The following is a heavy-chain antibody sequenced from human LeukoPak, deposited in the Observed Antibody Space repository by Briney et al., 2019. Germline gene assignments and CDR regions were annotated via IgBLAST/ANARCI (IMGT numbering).Heavy chain of an antibody. CDR1: GGSISSSSYS. V-gene: IGHV4-39*01. Sequence: PSETLSLTCTVSGGSISSSSYSWGWIRQPPGKGLEWIGSIYYSGSTYYNPSLKSRVTISVDTSKNQFSLKLSSVTAADTAVYYCASQLKYSHIDYWGQGTLVTVS. J-gene: IGHJ4*02. CDR2: IYYSGST. CDR3: ASQLKYSHIDY. D-gene: IGHD5-18*01.